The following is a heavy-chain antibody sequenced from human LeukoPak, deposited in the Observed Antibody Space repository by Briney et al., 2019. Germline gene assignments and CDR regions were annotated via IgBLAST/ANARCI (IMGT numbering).Heavy chain of an antibody. Sequence: GGSLRLSCAASGFTFSRCSMNWVRQAPGKGLEWVSSISSSSSYIYYADSVKGRFTISRDNAKNSLYLQMNSLRAEDTAVYYCARDQGTLTGDDYWGQGTLVTVSS. D-gene: IGHD7-27*01. CDR1: GFTFSRCS. CDR3: ARDQGTLTGDDY. J-gene: IGHJ4*02. V-gene: IGHV3-21*01. CDR2: ISSSSSYI.